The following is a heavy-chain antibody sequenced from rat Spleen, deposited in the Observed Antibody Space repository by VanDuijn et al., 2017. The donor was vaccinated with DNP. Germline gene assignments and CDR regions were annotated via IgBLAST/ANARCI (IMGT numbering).Heavy chain of an antibody. CDR3: ARGVYYYSATYWYFDF. D-gene: IGHD1-1*01. CDR2: ISYEGSST. Sequence: EVQLVESGGGLVQPGRSLKLSCAASGFTFSDYYMAWVRQAPKKGLELVAAISYEGSSTYYGYSVKGRFTISRDNAKTTLYLQMNSLRSEATATYYCARGVYYYSATYWYFDFWGPGTMVTVSS. V-gene: IGHV5-22*01. CDR1: GFTFSDYY. J-gene: IGHJ1*01.